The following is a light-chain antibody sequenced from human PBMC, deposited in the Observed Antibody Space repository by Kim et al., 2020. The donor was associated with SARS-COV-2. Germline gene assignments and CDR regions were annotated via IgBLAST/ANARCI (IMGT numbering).Light chain of an antibody. V-gene: IGLV2-14*04. CDR3: SSYTSSSTVV. Sequence: GQSITISCTGTSSDVGGYNYVSWYQQHTGKAPKLMIYDVSKRPSGVSNRFSGAKSGNTASLTISGLQAEDEADYYCSSYTSSSTVVFGGGTQLTVL. J-gene: IGLJ2*01. CDR1: SSDVGGYNY. CDR2: DVS.